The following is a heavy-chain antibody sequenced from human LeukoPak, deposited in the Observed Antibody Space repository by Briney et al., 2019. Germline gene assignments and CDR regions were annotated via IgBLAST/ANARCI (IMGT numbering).Heavy chain of an antibody. V-gene: IGHV3-74*01. CDR3: ARLTPPSDY. CDR2: INSDGSTT. D-gene: IGHD3-16*01. J-gene: IGHJ4*02. CDR1: GFTFSNYW. Sequence: GGSLRLSCAASGFTFSNYWMHWVRQAPGKGLVWVARINSDGSTTNYADSVKDRFTISRDNAKNTLYLQMNSLRAEDTAVYYCARLTPPSDYWGQGTLVTVSS.